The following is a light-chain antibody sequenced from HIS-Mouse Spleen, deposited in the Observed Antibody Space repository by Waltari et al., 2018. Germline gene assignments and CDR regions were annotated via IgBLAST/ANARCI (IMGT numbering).Light chain of an antibody. CDR2: WAS. Sequence: DIVMTQSPDSLAVSLGARATSNCTSSQSVLYSSNNKNYLAWYQQKPGQPPKLLIYWASTRESGVPDRFSGSGSGTDFTLTISSLQAEDVAVYYCQQYYSTPTFGGGTKVEIK. V-gene: IGKV4-1*01. J-gene: IGKJ4*01. CDR3: QQYYSTPT. CDR1: QSVLYSSNNKNY.